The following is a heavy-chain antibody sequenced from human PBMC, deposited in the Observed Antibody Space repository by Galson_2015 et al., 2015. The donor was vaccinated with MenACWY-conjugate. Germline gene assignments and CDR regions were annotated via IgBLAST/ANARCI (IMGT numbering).Heavy chain of an antibody. Sequence: SVKVSCKASGGTFSSYAISWVRQDPGQGLEWMGGIIPIFGTANYAQKFQGRVTITADKSTSTAYMELSSLRSEDTAVYYCARGPLGIVWYFDLWGRGTLVTVSS. D-gene: IGHD7-27*01. V-gene: IGHV1-69*06. CDR1: GGTFSSYA. J-gene: IGHJ2*01. CDR2: IIPIFGTA. CDR3: ARGPLGIVWYFDL.